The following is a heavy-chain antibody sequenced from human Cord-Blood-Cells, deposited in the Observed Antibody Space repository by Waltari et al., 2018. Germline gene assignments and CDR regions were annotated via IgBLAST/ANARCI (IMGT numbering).Heavy chain of an antibody. Sequence: QVQLQQWGAGLLKPSETLSLTCAVYGGSFSGYYWSWIRQPPGKGLEWNGEINHNGSTNHNPSLKSRVHKIGDTSKDQFSLKLGSVTAADTAGYYWARNKLGKDYWGQGTLVTVSS. CDR1: GGSFSGYY. V-gene: IGHV4-34*01. CDR3: ARNKLGKDY. J-gene: IGHJ4*02. CDR2: INHNGST. D-gene: IGHD3-16*01.